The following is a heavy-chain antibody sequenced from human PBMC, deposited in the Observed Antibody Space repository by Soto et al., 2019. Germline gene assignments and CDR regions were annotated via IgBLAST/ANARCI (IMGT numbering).Heavy chain of an antibody. V-gene: IGHV4-34*01. CDR1: GGSFSGYY. Sequence: SETLSLTCAVYGGSFSGYYWSWIRQPPGKGLEWIGEINHSGSTNYNPSLKSRVTISVDTSKNQFSLKLSSVTAADTAVYYCARGGSRYCSSTSCYGAYGDYGYWGQGTLVTVSS. J-gene: IGHJ4*02. D-gene: IGHD2-2*01. CDR3: ARGGSRYCSSTSCYGAYGDYGY. CDR2: INHSGST.